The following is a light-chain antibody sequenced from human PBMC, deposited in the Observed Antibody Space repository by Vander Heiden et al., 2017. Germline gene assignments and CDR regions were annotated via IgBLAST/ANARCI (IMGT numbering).Light chain of an antibody. CDR2: NAS. CDR1: QSISSW. V-gene: IGKV1-5*03. Sequence: EIEMTQTPSTLSASIGDRVTITCRASQSISSWLAWFQQKPGKAPKLLIYNASGLENGVPSRFSGSGSGTEFTLTINYLQPDDFATYYCQQYHDYPLTFGGGTKVETK. J-gene: IGKJ4*01. CDR3: QQYHDYPLT.